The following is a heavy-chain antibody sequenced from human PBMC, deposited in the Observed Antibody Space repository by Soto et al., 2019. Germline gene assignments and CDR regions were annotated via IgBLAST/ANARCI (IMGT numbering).Heavy chain of an antibody. CDR1: GGSISSYY. D-gene: IGHD3-22*01. CDR2: IYYSGST. Sequence: SETLSLTCTVSGGSISSYYWSWIRQPPGKGLEWIGYIYYSGSTNYNPSLKSRVTISVDTSKNQFSLKLSSVTAADTAVYYCARGGYYYDSSGWLDYWGQGTLVTVSS. J-gene: IGHJ4*02. V-gene: IGHV4-59*01. CDR3: ARGGYYYDSSGWLDY.